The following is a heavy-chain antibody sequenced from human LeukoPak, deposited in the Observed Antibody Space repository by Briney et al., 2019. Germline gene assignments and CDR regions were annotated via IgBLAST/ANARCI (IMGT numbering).Heavy chain of an antibody. CDR3: ARVSSRRLPPSYSYDRRNYFDY. Sequence: SETLSLTCAVYGGSFSGYYWSWIRQPPGKGLEWIGQINHSGSTNYSPSLTSRVTISVDTSKNQFSLKLSSVTAADTAVYYCARVSSRRLPPSYSYDRRNYFDYWGQGTLVTVSS. V-gene: IGHV4-34*01. J-gene: IGHJ4*02. CDR2: INHSGST. CDR1: GGSFSGYY. D-gene: IGHD3-22*01.